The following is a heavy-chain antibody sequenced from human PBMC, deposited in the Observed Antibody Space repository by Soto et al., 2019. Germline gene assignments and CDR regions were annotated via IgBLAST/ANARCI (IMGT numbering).Heavy chain of an antibody. CDR1: GYTFTSYA. D-gene: IGHD2-15*01. J-gene: IGHJ4*02. CDR2: INAGNGNI. V-gene: IGHV1-3*05. Sequence: QVQLVQSGAEEKKPGASVKVSCKASGYTFTSYAMHWVRQAPVQRLEWMGWINAGNGNIKYSQKFQGRVTITRDTSASTAYMDLSSLRSEDTAVYYCARVTVVTHFDYWGQGTLVTVSS. CDR3: ARVTVVTHFDY.